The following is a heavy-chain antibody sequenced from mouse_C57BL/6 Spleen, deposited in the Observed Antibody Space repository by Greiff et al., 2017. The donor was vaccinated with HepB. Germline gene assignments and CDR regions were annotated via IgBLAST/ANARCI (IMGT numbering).Heavy chain of an antibody. CDR1: GFTFSDYG. Sequence: EVKLVESGGGLVKPGGSLKLSCAASGFTFSDYGMHWVRQAPEKGLEWVAYISSGSSTIYYADTVKGRFTISRDNAKNILFLQMTSLRSEDTAMYYCARKKTGTGGYFGVWGTGTTVTVSS. CDR2: ISSGSSTI. V-gene: IGHV5-17*01. D-gene: IGHD4-1*01. J-gene: IGHJ1*03. CDR3: ARKKTGTGGYFGV.